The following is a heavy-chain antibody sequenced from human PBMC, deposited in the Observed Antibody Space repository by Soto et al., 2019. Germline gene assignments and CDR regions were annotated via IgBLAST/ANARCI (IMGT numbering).Heavy chain of an antibody. CDR3: ARRTRWNDGGYYDYDMDV. V-gene: IGHV1-18*01. J-gene: IGHJ6*02. CDR1: GYSFSSYG. D-gene: IGHD1-1*01. CDR2: ISGYNGAT. Sequence: PLVQSGAELKKPGASVKVSCKASGYSFSSYGISWVRQAPGQGLEWMGWISGYNGATNYAQRVQGRVAMTTDTSRSTAYMELRNLKYDDTAVYFCARRTRWNDGGYYDYDMDVWGQGTTVTVSS.